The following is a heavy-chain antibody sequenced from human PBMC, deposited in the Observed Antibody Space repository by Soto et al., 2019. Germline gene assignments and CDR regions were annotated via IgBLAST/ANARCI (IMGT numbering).Heavy chain of an antibody. D-gene: IGHD4-17*01. CDR2: TSHRGST. V-gene: IGHV4-28*03. Sequence: QVQLQESGPGLVKPSDTLSLSCVVSGYSITTNNWWGWVRQTPGKGLEWIVYTSHRGSTLYNPALSSRAAVSVGTSTNQFFLHLRSVTAVDTAVYYCARVVYGDYMKYFDSWGQGTLVTVSS. J-gene: IGHJ4*02. CDR1: GYSITTNNW. CDR3: ARVVYGDYMKYFDS.